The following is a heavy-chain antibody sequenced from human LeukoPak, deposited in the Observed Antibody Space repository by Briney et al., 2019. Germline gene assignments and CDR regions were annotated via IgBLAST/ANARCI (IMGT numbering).Heavy chain of an antibody. CDR2: ISSSGSTI. D-gene: IGHD4-17*01. J-gene: IGHJ3*02. V-gene: IGHV3-48*03. Sequence: PGGSLRLSCAASGFTFSSYEMNWVRQAPGKGLEWVSYISSSGSTIYYADSVKGRFTISRDNSKNTLYLQMNSLRAEDTAVYYCAKDSTVTQPRMAFDIWGQGTVVTVSS. CDR1: GFTFSSYE. CDR3: AKDSTVTQPRMAFDI.